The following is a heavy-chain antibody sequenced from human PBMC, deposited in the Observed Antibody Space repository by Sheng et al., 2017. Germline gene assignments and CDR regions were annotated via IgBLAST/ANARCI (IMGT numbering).Heavy chain of an antibody. V-gene: IGHV3-66*01. CDR2: IYSGGST. J-gene: IGHJ3*02. CDR3: ARESTGDTGAFDI. CDR1: GFTVSSNY. Sequence: EVQLVESGGGLVQPGGSLRLSCAASGFTVSSNYMSWVRQAPGKGLEWVSVIYSGGSTYYADSVKGRFTISRDNSKNTLYLQMNSLRAEDTAVYYCARESTGDTGAFDIVGPRDNGHRLF. D-gene: IGHD4-17*01.